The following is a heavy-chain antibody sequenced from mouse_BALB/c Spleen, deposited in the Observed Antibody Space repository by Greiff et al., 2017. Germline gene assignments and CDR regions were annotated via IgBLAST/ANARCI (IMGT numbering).Heavy chain of an antibody. D-gene: IGHD1-1*01. CDR1: GFTFSSFG. Sequence: EVMLVESGGGLVQPGGSRKLSCAASGFTFSSFGMHRVRQAPEKGLEWVAYISSGSSTIYYADTVKGRFTISRDNPKNTLFLQMTSLRSEDTAMYYCARTLLYYGSSYDYAMDYWGQGTSVTVSS. J-gene: IGHJ4*01. V-gene: IGHV5-17*02. CDR3: ARTLLYYGSSYDYAMDY. CDR2: ISSGSSTI.